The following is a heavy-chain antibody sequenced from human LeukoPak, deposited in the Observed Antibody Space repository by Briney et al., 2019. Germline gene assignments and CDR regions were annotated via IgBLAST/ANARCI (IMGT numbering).Heavy chain of an antibody. CDR2: IIPIFGTA. D-gene: IGHD2-21*02. CDR3: ARAPADCGGDCPQNCYFDY. V-gene: IGHV1-69*13. CDR1: GGTFSSYA. Sequence: SVKVSCKASGGTFSSYAISWVRQAPGQGLEWMGGIIPIFGTANYAQKFQGRVTITADESTSTAYMELSSLRSEDTAVYYCARAPADCGGDCPQNCYFDYWGQGTLVTVSS. J-gene: IGHJ4*02.